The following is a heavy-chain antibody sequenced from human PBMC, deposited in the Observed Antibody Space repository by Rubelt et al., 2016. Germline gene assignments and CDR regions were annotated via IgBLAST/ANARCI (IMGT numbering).Heavy chain of an antibody. CDR3: AKDQGLDGSGTYYFDY. J-gene: IGHJ4*02. V-gene: IGHV3-23*01. Sequence: EVQLLESGGGLVQPGGSLRLSCAASGFTFSSYAMSWVRQAPGKGLEWVSAISGSGGSTYYADSVKGRFTISRDNSKNTLYLQMNSLRAEDTAVYYCAKDQGLDGSGTYYFDYWGQGTLVTVSS. CDR2: ISGSGGST. D-gene: IGHD3-10*01. CDR1: GFTFSSYA.